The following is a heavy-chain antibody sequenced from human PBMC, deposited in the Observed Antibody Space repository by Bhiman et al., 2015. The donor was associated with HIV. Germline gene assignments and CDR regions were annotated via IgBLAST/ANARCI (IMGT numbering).Heavy chain of an antibody. CDR2: ISGSGSTI. V-gene: IGHV3-48*03. J-gene: IGHJ4*02. D-gene: IGHD7-27*01. CDR1: GFTFSSYE. CDR3: ARDDNWGTPDY. Sequence: EVQLVESGGDLVQPGGSLRLSCAASGFTFSSYEMNWVRQAPGKGLEWVSYISGSGSTIYYADSVRGRFTISRDNAKNSLYLQMNSLRAEDTAVYYCARDDNWGTPDYWGQGTLVTVSS.